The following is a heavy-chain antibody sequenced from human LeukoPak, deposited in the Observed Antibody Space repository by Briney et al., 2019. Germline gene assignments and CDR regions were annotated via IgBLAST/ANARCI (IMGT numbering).Heavy chain of an antibody. CDR2: IQHSGST. V-gene: IGHV4-4*02. Sequence: SGTLSLTCGVSGVSISSSNWWTWVRQPPGKGLEWIGEIQHSGSTNYNPSLKSRVTLSVDKSENHFSLNLISVTAADTAVYYCARDRRYTASWYQNYDSGGTYPTFDYWGQGTLVSVSS. J-gene: IGHJ4*02. D-gene: IGHD3-22*01. CDR1: GVSISSSNW. CDR3: ARDRRYTASWYQNYDSGGTYPTFDY.